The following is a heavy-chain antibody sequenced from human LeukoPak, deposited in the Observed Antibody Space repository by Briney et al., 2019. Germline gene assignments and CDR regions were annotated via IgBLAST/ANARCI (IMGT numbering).Heavy chain of an antibody. D-gene: IGHD4-23*01. CDR2: INDRGHT. CDR1: GESFRVYN. V-gene: IGHV4-34*01. J-gene: IGHJ4*02. CDR3: ARDPTTVVNVPYYFDF. Sequence: SETLSLTPADHGESFRVYNWNWIPPSPEKGLEWIWEINDRGHTNYNPSLKSRVTRSVNTSKKQFSPKLSSLTAADSAVYFCARDPTTVVNVPYYFDFWGQGTLVTVSS.